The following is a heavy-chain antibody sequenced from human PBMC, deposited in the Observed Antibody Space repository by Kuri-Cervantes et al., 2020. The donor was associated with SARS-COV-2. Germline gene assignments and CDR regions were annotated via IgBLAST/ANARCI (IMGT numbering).Heavy chain of an antibody. Sequence: TCSSYWMSGVRQAPGKGLEWIGSIYYSGSTYYNPSLKSRVTIPVDTSKNQFSLKLSSVTAADTAVYYCARLDGYIIFDYWGQGTLVTVSS. D-gene: IGHD5-24*01. CDR2: IYYSGST. V-gene: IGHV4-39*01. J-gene: IGHJ4*02. CDR1: TCSSYW. CDR3: ARLDGYIIFDY.